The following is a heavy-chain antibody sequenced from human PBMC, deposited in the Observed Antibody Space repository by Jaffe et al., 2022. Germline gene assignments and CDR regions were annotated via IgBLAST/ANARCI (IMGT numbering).Heavy chain of an antibody. CDR3: ARHTLYCSDDSCYEA. CDR2: IYHSGST. CDR1: GYSISSGYY. D-gene: IGHD2-15*01. J-gene: IGHJ5*02. V-gene: IGHV4-38-2*01. Sequence: QVQLQESGPGLVKPSETLSLTCAVSGYSISSGYYWGWIRQPPGKGLEWIGSIYHSGSTYYNPSLKSRVTISVDTSKNQFSLKLSSVTAADTAVYYCARHTLYCSDDSCYEAWGQGTLVTVSS.